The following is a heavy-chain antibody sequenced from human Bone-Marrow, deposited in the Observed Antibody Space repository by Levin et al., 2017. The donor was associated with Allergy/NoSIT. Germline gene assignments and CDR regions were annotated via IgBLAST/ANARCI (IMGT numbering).Heavy chain of an antibody. J-gene: IGHJ4*02. CDR1: GFTFSSYA. V-gene: IGHV3-23*01. CDR2: ISDSGGGT. D-gene: IGHD2-15*01. Sequence: GSLRLSCAASGFTFSSYAMTWVRQAPGKGLEWVSAISDSGGGTYYADSVKGRFTISRDNSKNTLYLQMNSLRAEDTAVYYCAKILATSATGFWGQGTLVTVSS. CDR3: AKILATSATGF.